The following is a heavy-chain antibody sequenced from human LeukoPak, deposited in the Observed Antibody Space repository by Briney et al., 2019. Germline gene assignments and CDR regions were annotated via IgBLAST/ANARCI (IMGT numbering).Heavy chain of an antibody. Sequence: GGSLRLXCAASGFTFSSYSMNWVRQAPGKGLEWVSSISSSSSYIYYADSVKGRFTISRDNAKNSLYLQMNSLRAEDTAVYYCARVAQAIFGVVTNTYYYYYYMDVWGKGTRSPSP. D-gene: IGHD3-3*01. V-gene: IGHV3-21*01. CDR1: GFTFSSYS. CDR3: ARVAQAIFGVVTNTYYYYYYMDV. J-gene: IGHJ6*03. CDR2: ISSSSSYI.